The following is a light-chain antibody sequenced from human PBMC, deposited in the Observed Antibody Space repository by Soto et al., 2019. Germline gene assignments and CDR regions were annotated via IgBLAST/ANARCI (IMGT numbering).Light chain of an antibody. CDR3: CSYAGSRSWV. V-gene: IGLV2-23*01. CDR1: NNDVANYNL. J-gene: IGLJ3*02. CDR2: EGS. Sequence: QSVLTQPASVSGSPGQSITISCTGTNNDVANYNLVSWYQQHPGKAPKLRIYEGSKRPSGVSNRFSGSKSANTASLTISGLQPEDEADYYCCSYAGSRSWVFGGGTKLTVL.